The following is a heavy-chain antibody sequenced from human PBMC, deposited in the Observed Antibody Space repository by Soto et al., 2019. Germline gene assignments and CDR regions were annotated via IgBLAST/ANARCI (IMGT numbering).Heavy chain of an antibody. J-gene: IGHJ6*02. CDR3: AREPVGPDYAMDV. D-gene: IGHD1-26*01. Sequence: RLSCVASGFTFENYAMSWVRQAPGKGLEWVSAISGSGGTTYYSDSVKGRFTISRDNSKNTLYLQMASLRDEDTALYYCAREPVGPDYAMDVWGQGTTVTVSS. V-gene: IGHV3-23*01. CDR1: GFTFENYA. CDR2: ISGSGGTT.